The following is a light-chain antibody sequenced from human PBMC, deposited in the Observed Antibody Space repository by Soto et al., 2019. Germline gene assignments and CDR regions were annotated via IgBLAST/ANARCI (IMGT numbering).Light chain of an antibody. CDR1: QNIINY. Sequence: DIQMTQSPSSLSASVGDRVTITCRASQNIINYLNWYQQKPGKAPKPLIFGASSLQSAVPSRFSGSGSGTDFTLTISSLQPEDFATYSCQQNYRTPLTFGGGTKVEIK. J-gene: IGKJ4*01. CDR2: GAS. V-gene: IGKV1-39*01. CDR3: QQNYRTPLT.